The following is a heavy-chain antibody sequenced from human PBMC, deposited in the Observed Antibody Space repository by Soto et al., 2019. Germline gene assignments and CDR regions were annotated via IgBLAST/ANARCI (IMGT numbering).Heavy chain of an antibody. CDR3: ARHLWSGIYWGGMDV. CDR2: ISAYNGNT. V-gene: IGHV1-18*01. Sequence: QVQLVQSGAEVKKPGASVKVSCKASGYTFTSYGISWVRQAPGQGLEWMGWISAYNGNTNYAQKLQARVSKTTDTSTSTAYMELRSLRSDDTAVYYCARHLWSGIYWGGMDVWGQGTTVTVSS. CDR1: GYTFTSYG. D-gene: IGHD3-3*01. J-gene: IGHJ6*02.